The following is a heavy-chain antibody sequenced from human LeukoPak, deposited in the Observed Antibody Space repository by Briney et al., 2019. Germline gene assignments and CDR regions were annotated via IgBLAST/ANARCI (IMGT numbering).Heavy chain of an antibody. J-gene: IGHJ4*02. CDR1: GFTFSDYF. V-gene: IGHV3-11*04. Sequence: PGGSLRLSCAASGFTFSDYFMSWIRQAPGKGLEWVSYISSSGSTIYYADSVKGRFTISRDNSKNTLYLQMNSLRAEDTAVYYCAKQGGLRPVRYYFDYWGQGTLVTVSS. D-gene: IGHD4-17*01. CDR3: AKQGGLRPVRYYFDY. CDR2: ISSSGSTI.